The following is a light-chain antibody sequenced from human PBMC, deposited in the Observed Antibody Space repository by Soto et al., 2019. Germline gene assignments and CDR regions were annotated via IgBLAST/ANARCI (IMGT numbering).Light chain of an antibody. CDR3: SSFVGSSGLYV. CDR1: SDDVGGYNY. Sequence: QSALTQPASVSGSPGQSITISCTGTSDDVGGYNYVSWYQQHPGKVPQLIVYDVTNRPSGVSIRFSGSKSGNTASLTISGLQAEDEADYYRSSFVGSSGLYVFGTGTKLTVL. V-gene: IGLV2-14*03. CDR2: DVT. J-gene: IGLJ1*01.